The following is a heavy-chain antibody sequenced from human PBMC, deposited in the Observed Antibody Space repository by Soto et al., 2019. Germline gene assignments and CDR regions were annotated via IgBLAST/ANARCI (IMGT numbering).Heavy chain of an antibody. D-gene: IGHD2-21*02. J-gene: IGHJ5*02. CDR2: IYYSGST. V-gene: IGHV4-39*01. CDR3: ARHPSDFWFDP. CDR1: GGSISSSSYF. Sequence: SETLSLPCTVSGGSISSSSYFWGWIRQPPGKGLEWIGSIYYSGSTYYNPSLKSRVTVSVDTSKNQFSLKLSSVTAAGTAVYYCARHPSDFWFDPWGQGTLVTVSS.